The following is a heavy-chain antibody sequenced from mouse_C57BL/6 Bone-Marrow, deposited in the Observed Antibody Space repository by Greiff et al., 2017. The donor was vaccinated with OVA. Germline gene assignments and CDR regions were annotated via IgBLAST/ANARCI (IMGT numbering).Heavy chain of an antibody. CDR2: FHPYNDDT. CDR3: ARPEDCDGDWFAY. V-gene: IGHV1-47*01. Sequence: VQLQQSGAELVKPGASVKLSCKASGYTFTTYPIEWMKQNHGQSLEWIGNFHPYNDDTKYNEKFKGKATLTVEKSSSTVYLELSRLTSDDSAVYYCARPEDCDGDWFAYWGQGTLVTVSA. CDR1: GYTFTTYP. J-gene: IGHJ3*01.